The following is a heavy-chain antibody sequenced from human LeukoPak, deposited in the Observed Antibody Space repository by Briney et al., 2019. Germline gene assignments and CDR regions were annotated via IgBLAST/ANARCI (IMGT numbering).Heavy chain of an antibody. CDR3: AKGSKYYDFWSGYED. V-gene: IGHV3-48*01. D-gene: IGHD3-3*01. CDR2: ISSSSNTI. J-gene: IGHJ4*02. Sequence: GGSLRLSCAASGFTFSSYSMNWVRQAPGKGLEWVSYISSSSNTIYYADSVKGRFTISRDNAKNSLSLQMNSLRAEDTAVYYCAKGSKYYDFWSGYEDWGQGTLVTVSS. CDR1: GFTFSSYS.